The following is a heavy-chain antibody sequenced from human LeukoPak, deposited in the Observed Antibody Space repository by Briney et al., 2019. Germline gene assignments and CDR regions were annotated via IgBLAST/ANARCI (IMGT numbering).Heavy chain of an antibody. J-gene: IGHJ4*02. CDR1: GFTFSSYG. D-gene: IGHD6-13*01. CDR3: AVPKRGYSSSWFDY. V-gene: IGHV3-30*03. Sequence: GRSLRLSCAASGFTFSSYGMHWVRQAPGKGLEWVAVISYDGSNKYYADSVKGRFTISRDNSKNTLYLQMNSLRAEDTAVYYCAVPKRGYSSSWFDYWGQGTLVTVSS. CDR2: ISYDGSNK.